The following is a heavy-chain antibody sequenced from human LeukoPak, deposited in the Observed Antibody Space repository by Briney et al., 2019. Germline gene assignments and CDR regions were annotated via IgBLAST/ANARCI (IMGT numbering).Heavy chain of an antibody. Sequence: GGTLRLSCAASGFTFSSYGMNWVRQAPGKGLEWVSGISPSGGGTYYADSVKGRSTISRDDSKNTLSLQMNSLRVEDTAVYYCAQDLAWGAFDHWGQGTLVTVSS. CDR2: ISPSGGGT. D-gene: IGHD7-27*01. J-gene: IGHJ4*02. CDR3: AQDLAWGAFDH. V-gene: IGHV3-23*01. CDR1: GFTFSSYG.